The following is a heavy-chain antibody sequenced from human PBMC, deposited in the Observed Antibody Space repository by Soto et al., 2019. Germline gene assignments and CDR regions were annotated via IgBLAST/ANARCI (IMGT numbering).Heavy chain of an antibody. CDR1: GYSISSSNW. V-gene: IGHV4-28*01. Sequence: QVQLQESGPGLVKPSDTLSLTCAVSGYSISSSNWWGWIRQPPGKGLEWIGYIYYSGTTYYNPSLKSRVTMSVDTSQNQFSLKLTAVTAVDTAVYYCARREIQGPIDYWGQGTLFTVSS. J-gene: IGHJ4*02. CDR3: ARREIQGPIDY. D-gene: IGHD1-26*01. CDR2: IYYSGTT.